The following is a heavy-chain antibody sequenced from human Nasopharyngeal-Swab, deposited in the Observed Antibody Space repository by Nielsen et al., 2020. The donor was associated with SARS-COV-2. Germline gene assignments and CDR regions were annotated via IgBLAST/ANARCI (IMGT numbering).Heavy chain of an antibody. D-gene: IGHD2-21*02. Sequence: GGSLRLSCAGSGFTFSVYGMNWVRQAPGKGLELVASITTRGSYTYYADSVQGRFTISRDNAKNAVYLQMNSLRPEDTAVYYCARDLVTGQRFDYWGQGTLVTVSS. CDR1: GFTFSVYG. CDR3: ARDLVTGQRFDY. J-gene: IGHJ4*02. V-gene: IGHV3-21*06. CDR2: ITTRGSYT.